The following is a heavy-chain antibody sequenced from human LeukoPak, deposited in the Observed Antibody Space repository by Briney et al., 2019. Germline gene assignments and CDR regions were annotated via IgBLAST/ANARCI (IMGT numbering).Heavy chain of an antibody. V-gene: IGHV3-30*02. CDR3: ARDQRAVTTFHYYYYMDV. D-gene: IGHD4-17*01. Sequence: PGGSLRLSCAASGFTFSSSDMHWVRQAPGKGLEWVAFIRYDGSNKYFADSVKGRFTISRDNSKNTLYLQMNSLRAEDTAVYYCARDQRAVTTFHYYYYMDVWGKGTTVTISS. CDR1: GFTFSSSD. CDR2: IRYDGSNK. J-gene: IGHJ6*03.